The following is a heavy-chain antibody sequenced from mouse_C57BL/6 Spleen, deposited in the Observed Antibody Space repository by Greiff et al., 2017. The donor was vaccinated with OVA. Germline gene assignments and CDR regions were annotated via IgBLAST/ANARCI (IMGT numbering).Heavy chain of an antibody. Sequence: EVQLQQSGPELVKPGASVKISCKASGYSFTGYYMNWVKQSPEKSLEWIGEINPSTGGTTYNQKFKAKATLTVDKSSSTAYMQLKSLTSEDSAVYYCARWGNGNYGGYYAMDYWGQGTSVTVSS. D-gene: IGHD2-1*01. CDR2: INPSTGGT. J-gene: IGHJ4*01. CDR3: ARWGNGNYGGYYAMDY. CDR1: GYSFTGYY. V-gene: IGHV1-42*01.